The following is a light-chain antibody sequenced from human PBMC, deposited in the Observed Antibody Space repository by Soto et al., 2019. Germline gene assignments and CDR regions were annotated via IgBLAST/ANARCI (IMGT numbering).Light chain of an antibody. CDR3: QHYYSAPRT. J-gene: IGKJ1*01. CDR2: WAS. Sequence: DIVLTQSPDSLAVSLGERATINCKSSQSLLYRSNNKNYLAWYQQKPGQPLKLLISWASTRGSGVPDRFSGSGSGADFTLTISRLQAEDVAVYYCQHYYSAPRTFGQGTKVEIK. CDR1: QSLLYRSNNKNY. V-gene: IGKV4-1*01.